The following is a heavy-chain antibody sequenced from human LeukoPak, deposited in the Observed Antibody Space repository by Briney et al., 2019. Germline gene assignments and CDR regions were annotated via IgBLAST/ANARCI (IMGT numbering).Heavy chain of an antibody. V-gene: IGHV3-48*01. CDR3: ARTYYDFWSGYYTDLMNYYYYYYMDV. Sequence: GGSLRLSCAASGFTFSSYSMNWVRQAPGKGLEWVSYISSSSSTIYYADSVKGRFTISRDNAKNSLYLQMNSLRAEDTAVYYCARTYYDFWSGYYTDLMNYYYYYYMDVWGKGTTVTVSS. J-gene: IGHJ6*03. CDR1: GFTFSSYS. CDR2: ISSSSSTI. D-gene: IGHD3-3*01.